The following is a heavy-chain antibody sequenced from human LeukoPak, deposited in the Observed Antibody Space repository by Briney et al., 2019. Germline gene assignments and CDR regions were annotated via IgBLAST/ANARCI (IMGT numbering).Heavy chain of an antibody. Sequence: PSETLSLTCAVYGGSLSGYYWSWIRQPPGKRLEWIGEINHSGSTNYNPSLKSRVTISVDTSKNQFSLKLSSVTAADTAVYYCSMDSSGYYYTASDYWGQGTLVTVSS. CDR2: INHSGST. J-gene: IGHJ4*02. CDR3: SMDSSGYYYTASDY. V-gene: IGHV4-34*01. CDR1: GGSLSGYY. D-gene: IGHD3-22*01.